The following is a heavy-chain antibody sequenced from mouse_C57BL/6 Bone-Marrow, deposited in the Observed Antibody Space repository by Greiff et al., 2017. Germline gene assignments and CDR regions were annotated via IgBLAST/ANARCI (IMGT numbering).Heavy chain of an antibody. CDR3: ARSDYGSSYYYAMDY. D-gene: IGHD1-1*01. CDR1: GYTFTDHT. CDR2: IYPRDGST. Sequence: VKLMESDAELVKPGASVKISCQVSGYTFTDHTIHWMKQRPEQGLEWIGYIYPRDGSTKYNEKFKGKATLTADKSSSTAYMQLNSLTSEDSAVYFCARSDYGSSYYYAMDYWGQGTSVTVSS. V-gene: IGHV1-78*01. J-gene: IGHJ4*01.